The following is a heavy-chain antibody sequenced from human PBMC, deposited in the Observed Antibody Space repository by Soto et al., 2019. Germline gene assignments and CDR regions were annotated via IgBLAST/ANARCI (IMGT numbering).Heavy chain of an antibody. CDR2: ISGSGGNT. J-gene: IGHJ2*01. V-gene: IGHV3-23*01. CDR1: GFTFSSYA. CDR3: AKESQPYGWWYFDL. D-gene: IGHD4-17*01. Sequence: GSLRLSCAASGFTFSSYAMSWVRQAPGKGLEWVSAISGSGGNTYYADSVKGRFTISRDNSKNTLDLQMNSLRVEDTAIYYCAKESQPYGWWYFDLWGRGTLVTVSS.